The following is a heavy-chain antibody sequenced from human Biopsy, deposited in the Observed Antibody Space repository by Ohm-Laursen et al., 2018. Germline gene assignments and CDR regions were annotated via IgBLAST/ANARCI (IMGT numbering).Heavy chain of an antibody. Sequence: SSVKVSCNASGGAFTNYAINWVRQAPGHGLEWMGGIITVSETAGYAERFQGRVTITADVTTTTAYMDLSGLRSEDTAVYYCVAYPSSGFFENNDDFAMDVWGQGTTAIVSS. CDR2: IITVSETA. D-gene: IGHD6-19*01. V-gene: IGHV1-69*01. CDR3: VAYPSSGFFENNDDFAMDV. CDR1: GGAFTNYA. J-gene: IGHJ6*02.